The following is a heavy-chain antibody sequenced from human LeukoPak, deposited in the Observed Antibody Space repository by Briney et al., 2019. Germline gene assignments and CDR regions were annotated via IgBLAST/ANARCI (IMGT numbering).Heavy chain of an antibody. J-gene: IGHJ5*02. Sequence: SETLSLTCTVSGGSISSYYWSWIRQPPGKGLEWIGYIYYSGSTNYNPSLKSRVTISVDTSKNQFSLKLSSVTAADTAVYYCARGPVAGKGSNWFDPWGQGTLVTVSS. D-gene: IGHD6-19*01. V-gene: IGHV4-59*12. CDR1: GGSISSYY. CDR2: IYYSGST. CDR3: ARGPVAGKGSNWFDP.